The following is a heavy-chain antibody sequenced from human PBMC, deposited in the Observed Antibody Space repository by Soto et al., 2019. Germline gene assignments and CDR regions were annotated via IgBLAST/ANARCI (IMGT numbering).Heavy chain of an antibody. D-gene: IGHD1-7*01. J-gene: IGHJ4*02. CDR2: IYWDDDK. Sequence: QITLKESGPTLVKPTQTLTLTCTFSGFSLTTSGVGVGWIRQPPGKALEWLALIYWDDDKRYCPSLKSRLTITKDTSKNQVVLTVTNMDPVDTATYFCAHRLTLTSDWNYGRFDYWGQGALVTVSS. CDR3: AHRLTLTSDWNYGRFDY. CDR1: GFSLTTSGVG. V-gene: IGHV2-5*02.